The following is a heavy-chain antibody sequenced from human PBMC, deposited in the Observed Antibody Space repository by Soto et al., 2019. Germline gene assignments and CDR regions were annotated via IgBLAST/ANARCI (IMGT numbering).Heavy chain of an antibody. J-gene: IGHJ6*02. D-gene: IGHD2-15*01. CDR2: IIPIFGTA. Sequence: QVQLVQSGAEVKKPGSSVKVSCKASGGTFSSYAISWVRQAPGQGLEWMGGIIPIFGTANYAQKFQGRVTITADKSTSTAHMELSSLRSEDTAVYYCAREGPLGYCSGGSCYSTHMDVWGQGTTVTVSS. CDR1: GGTFSSYA. V-gene: IGHV1-69*06. CDR3: AREGPLGYCSGGSCYSTHMDV.